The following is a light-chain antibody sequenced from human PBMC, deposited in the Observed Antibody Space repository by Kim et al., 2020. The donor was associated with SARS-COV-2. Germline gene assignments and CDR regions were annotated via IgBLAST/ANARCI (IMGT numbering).Light chain of an antibody. CDR3: QVWDSSSDHSV. CDR2: YDS. V-gene: IGLV3-21*04. CDR1: TMGSKS. J-gene: IGLJ1*01. Sequence: KTAKVTCGGNTMGSKSVRWYEQQPGQATVLVIYYDSGRPSGIPERFSGSNSGNTATLTISRVEAGDEADYYCQVWDSSSDHSVFGTGTKVTVL.